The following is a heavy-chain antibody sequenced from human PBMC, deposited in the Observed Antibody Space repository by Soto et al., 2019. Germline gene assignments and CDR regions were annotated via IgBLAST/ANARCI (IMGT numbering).Heavy chain of an antibody. CDR2: INTYNGNT. CDR1: GYTFTNYG. CDR3: ARGSSPVDCDY. D-gene: IGHD6-13*01. V-gene: IGHV1-18*01. Sequence: QVQLVQSGAEVKKPGASVQVSCKASGYTFTNYGINCVRQAPGQGLEWMGWINTYNGNTNFAQRLQGRVTMTTEASTSTAYMELRTLRSDDTAVYYCARGSSPVDCDYWGQGALVTVSS. J-gene: IGHJ4*02.